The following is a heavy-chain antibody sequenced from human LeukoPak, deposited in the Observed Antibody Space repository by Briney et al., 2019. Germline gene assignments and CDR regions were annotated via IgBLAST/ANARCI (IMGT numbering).Heavy chain of an antibody. Sequence: ASVKVSCKASGCTFTGYYMHWVRQAPGQGLEWMGRINPNSGGTDYAQKFQGRVTMTRDTSISTAYMELSRLRPDDTAVYYCAKNRNYYDSSGYYYFFDYWGQGTLVTVSS. J-gene: IGHJ4*02. CDR1: GCTFTGYY. D-gene: IGHD3-22*01. V-gene: IGHV1-2*06. CDR3: AKNRNYYDSSGYYYFFDY. CDR2: INPNSGGT.